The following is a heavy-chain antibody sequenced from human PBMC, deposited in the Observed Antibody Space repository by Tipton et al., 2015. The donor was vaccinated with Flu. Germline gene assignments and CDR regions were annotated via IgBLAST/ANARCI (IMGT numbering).Heavy chain of an antibody. CDR2: IKQDGSQK. J-gene: IGHJ4*02. CDR3: ARDNYEAVGASDY. V-gene: IGHV3-7*01. Sequence: LSLTCTASGFTFTSYYMTWVRQAPGKGLEWVANIKQDGSQKHYVDSVKGRFTISRDNVKNSLYLQMNSLRAEDTAVYYRARDNYEAVGASDYWGQGTLVTVSS. CDR1: GFTFTSYY. D-gene: IGHD1-26*01.